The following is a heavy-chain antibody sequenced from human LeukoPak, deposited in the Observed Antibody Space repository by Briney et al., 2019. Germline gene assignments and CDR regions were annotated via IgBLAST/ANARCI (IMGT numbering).Heavy chain of an antibody. J-gene: IGHJ5*02. CDR3: ARVDTLYYEILTGP. V-gene: IGHV1-3*01. D-gene: IGHD3-9*01. Sequence: ASVKVSCKASGYTFTSYALHWVRQAPGQRLEWMGWINAGNGNPKYSQKFPGRVTITRDTSASTAYMELSSLRSEDTAVYYCARVDTLYYEILTGPWGQGTLVTVSS. CDR1: GYTFTSYA. CDR2: INAGNGNP.